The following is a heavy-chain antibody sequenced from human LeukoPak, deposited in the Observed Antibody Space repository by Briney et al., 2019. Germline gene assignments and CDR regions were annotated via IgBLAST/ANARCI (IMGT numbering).Heavy chain of an antibody. J-gene: IGHJ4*02. CDR2: ISSSSSYT. D-gene: IGHD6-19*01. CDR1: GFTFSDYY. CDR3: ARSPMGAVAGTPVVY. Sequence: GGSLRLSCAASGFTFSDYYMSWIRQAPGKGLEWVSYISSSSSYTNYADSVKGRFTISRDNAQNSLYLQMNSLRAEDTAVYYCARSPMGAVAGTPVVYWGQGTLVTVSS. V-gene: IGHV3-11*06.